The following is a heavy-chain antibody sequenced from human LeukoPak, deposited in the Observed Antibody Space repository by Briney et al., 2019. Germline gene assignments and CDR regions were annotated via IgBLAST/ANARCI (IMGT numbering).Heavy chain of an antibody. Sequence: QAGGSLRLSCAASGFTLSSHAIHWVRQAPGKGLEWVALISYDGNIKYYADSVKGRFTISRDNSKNTLSLQMNSLRPEDTAVYYCARAHLSSSSTDYTDVWGKGTTVTVSS. CDR2: ISYDGNIK. J-gene: IGHJ6*03. V-gene: IGHV3-30*04. CDR1: GFTLSSHA. D-gene: IGHD6-6*01. CDR3: ARAHLSSSSTDYTDV.